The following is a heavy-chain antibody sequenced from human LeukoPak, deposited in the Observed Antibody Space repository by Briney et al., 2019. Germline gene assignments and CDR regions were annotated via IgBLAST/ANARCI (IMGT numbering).Heavy chain of an antibody. CDR1: GYTFIAYY. J-gene: IGHJ4*02. D-gene: IGHD2-15*01. V-gene: IGHV1-2*02. CDR2: IDANSGDT. Sequence: ASVKVSCKASGYTFIAYYMHWVRQAPGQGLEWMGWIDANSGDTKYAQKFQGRVTITRDTSIGTAYMELNSLISDDTAVYYCASEAFCVGGSCQLHRVASWGPGTQVTVSS. CDR3: ASEAFCVGGSCQLHRVAS.